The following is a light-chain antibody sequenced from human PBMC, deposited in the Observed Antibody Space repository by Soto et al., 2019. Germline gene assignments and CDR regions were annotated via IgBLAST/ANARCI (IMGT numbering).Light chain of an antibody. CDR1: SSDVGAYNY. Sequence: QSALTQPASVSGSPGQSITISCTGTSSDVGAYNYVSWYQQHPGKAPKLIIYDVSYRPSGVSNRFSGSKSDNTASLTISGLQAEDEADYYCSSYTGSSTLVVFGGGTKVTVL. V-gene: IGLV2-14*03. J-gene: IGLJ2*01. CDR3: SSYTGSSTLVV. CDR2: DVS.